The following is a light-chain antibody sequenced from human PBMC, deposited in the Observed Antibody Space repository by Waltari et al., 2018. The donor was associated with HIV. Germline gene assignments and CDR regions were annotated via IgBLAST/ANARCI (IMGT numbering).Light chain of an antibody. Sequence: QSALTQPASVSGSPGQSITISCPGTSSDVGSYNFVSWYQQHPGKAPKLMIYEVSKRPSGVSNRFSGSKSGNTASLTISGLQAEDEADYYCCSYAGSSTLVFGGGTKLTVL. V-gene: IGLV2-23*02. CDR3: CSYAGSSTLV. CDR1: SSDVGSYNF. CDR2: EVS. J-gene: IGLJ3*02.